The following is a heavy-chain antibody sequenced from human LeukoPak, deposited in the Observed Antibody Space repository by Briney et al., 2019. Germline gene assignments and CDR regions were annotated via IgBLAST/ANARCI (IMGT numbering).Heavy chain of an antibody. CDR2: INRSGST. J-gene: IGHJ4*02. Sequence: SETLSLTCTVSGDSLSSGSFQWSWIRQPAGKGLEGIGRINRSGSTRYNPSLRGRVTMSVDTSKDQFSLMLTSVTAADTAVYYCARGVVGATAGGYWGQGTLVTVSS. V-gene: IGHV4-61*02. CDR1: GDSLSSGSFQ. D-gene: IGHD1-26*01. CDR3: ARGVVGATAGGY.